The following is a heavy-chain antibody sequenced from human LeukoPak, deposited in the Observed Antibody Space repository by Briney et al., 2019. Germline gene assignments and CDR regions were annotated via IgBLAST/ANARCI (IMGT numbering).Heavy chain of an antibody. Sequence: GASVKVSCKASGNTFTNNGISWVRQAPGQGLEWMGWISAYNGNTNYAQKFQGRVTMTTDTSTSTAYMELRSLRSDDTAVYYCATIEREYFDPSGYFDYWGQGTLVTVSS. CDR3: ATIEREYFDPSGYFDY. J-gene: IGHJ4*01. V-gene: IGHV1-18*01. CDR2: ISAYNGNT. D-gene: IGHD3-22*01. CDR1: GNTFTNNG.